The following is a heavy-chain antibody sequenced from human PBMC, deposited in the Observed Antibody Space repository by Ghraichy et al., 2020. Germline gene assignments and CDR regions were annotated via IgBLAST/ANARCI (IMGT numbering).Heavy chain of an antibody. CDR3: ARAYYDVLTGYYFYFDF. Sequence: ASVKVSCKTSGFSYDTYGISWVRQAPGQGLEWVGWVSGSSGDTNYAPKFQGRVTMNTDRFTSTAYMDLRSLRFDDTAIYYCARAYYDVLTGYYFYFDFWGQGTQLIVSS. CDR2: VSGSSGDT. V-gene: IGHV1-18*04. CDR1: GFSYDTYG. J-gene: IGHJ4*02. D-gene: IGHD3-9*01.